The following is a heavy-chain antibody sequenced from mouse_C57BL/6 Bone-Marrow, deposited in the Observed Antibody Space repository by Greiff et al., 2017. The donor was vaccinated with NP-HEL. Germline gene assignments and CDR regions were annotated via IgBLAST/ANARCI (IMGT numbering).Heavy chain of an antibody. V-gene: IGHV1-64*01. CDR1: GYTFTSYW. CDR3: ARDGYYDRYFDY. CDR2: IHPNSGST. J-gene: IGHJ2*01. Sequence: QVQLQQPGAELVKPGASVKLSCKASGYTFTSYWMHWVKQRPGQGLEWIGMIHPNSGSTNYNEKFKSKATLTVDKSSSTAYMQLSSLTSEDSAVYYGARDGYYDRYFDYWGQGTTLTVSS. D-gene: IGHD2-3*01.